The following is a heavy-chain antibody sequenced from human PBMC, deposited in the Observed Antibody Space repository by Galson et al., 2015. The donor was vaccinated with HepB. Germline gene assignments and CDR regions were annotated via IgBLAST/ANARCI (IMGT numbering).Heavy chain of an antibody. V-gene: IGHV3-74*01. Sequence: SLRLSCAASGFTFSSYWMHWVRQAPGKGLVWVSRINSDGSSTSYADSVKGRFTISRDNAKNALYLQMNSLRAEDTAVYYCARGRRGTGYYPYWGQGTLVTVSS. J-gene: IGHJ4*02. D-gene: IGHD3/OR15-3a*01. CDR2: INSDGSST. CDR3: ARGRRGTGYYPY. CDR1: GFTFSSYW.